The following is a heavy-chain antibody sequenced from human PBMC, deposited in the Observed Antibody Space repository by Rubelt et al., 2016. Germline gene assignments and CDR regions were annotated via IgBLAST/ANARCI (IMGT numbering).Heavy chain of an antibody. CDR1: GFTFSSYG. V-gene: IGHV3-30*18. Sequence: GFTFSSYGMHWVRQAPGKGLEWVAVISYDGSNKHYADSVKGRFTISRDNSKNTLYLQMNGLRAEDTAVYYCAKEGYYYDSSGYETPTYFDYWGQGTLVTVSS. D-gene: IGHD3-22*01. CDR3: AKEGYYYDSSGYETPTYFDY. J-gene: IGHJ4*02. CDR2: ISYDGSNK.